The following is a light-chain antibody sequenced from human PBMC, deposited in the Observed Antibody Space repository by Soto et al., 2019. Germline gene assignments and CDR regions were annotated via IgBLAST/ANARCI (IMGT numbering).Light chain of an antibody. CDR2: KTS. J-gene: IGKJ1*01. CDR3: QYYNDYCWT. CDR1: QSISSW. Sequence: DIQLTQCPSTVSASVGDRVTITCRASQSISSWLAWYQQKPGKAPNFLIYKTSNLESGVPSRFSGSGSGTEFTLTISSLQPDDFATYYCQYYNDYCWTFGQGTKVEIK. V-gene: IGKV1-5*03.